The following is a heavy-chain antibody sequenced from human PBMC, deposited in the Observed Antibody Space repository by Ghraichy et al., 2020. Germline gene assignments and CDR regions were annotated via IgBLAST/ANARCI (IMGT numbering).Heavy chain of an antibody. D-gene: IGHD3-3*01. J-gene: IGHJ6*02. CDR2: ISGSGGST. CDR1: GFTFSSYA. Sequence: GGSLRLSCAASGFTFSSYAMSWVRQAPGKGLEWVSAISGSGGSTYYADSVKGRFTISRDNSKNTLYLQMNSLRAEDTAVYYCAKEIKRITIFGVVTRPSNYYYYYGMDVWGQGTTVTVSS. V-gene: IGHV3-23*01. CDR3: AKEIKRITIFGVVTRPSNYYYYYGMDV.